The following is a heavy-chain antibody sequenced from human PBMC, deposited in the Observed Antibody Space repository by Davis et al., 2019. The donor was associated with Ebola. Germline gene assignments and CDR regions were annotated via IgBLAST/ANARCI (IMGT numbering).Heavy chain of an antibody. CDR2: ISWNSGNI. V-gene: IGHV3-9*01. Sequence: SLKISCAASGFNFDDYAVHWVRQAPRKGLEWVSGISWNSGNIGYADSVKGRFTISRDNAKDSLYLQMNSLRAEDTALYYCATMDSNGDYWGQGTLLTVSS. D-gene: IGHD3/OR15-3a*01. CDR3: ATMDSNGDY. J-gene: IGHJ4*02. CDR1: GFNFDDYA.